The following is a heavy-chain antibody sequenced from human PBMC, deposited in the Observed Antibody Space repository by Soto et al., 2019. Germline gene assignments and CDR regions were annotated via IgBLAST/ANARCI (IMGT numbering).Heavy chain of an antibody. CDR3: ARGACSGGSCYSRENWFDP. D-gene: IGHD2-15*01. J-gene: IGHJ5*02. CDR1: GYTFTSYY. CDR2: INPSGGST. V-gene: IGHV1-46*01. Sequence: QVQLVQSGAEVKKPGASVKVSCKASGYTFTSYYMHWVRQAPGQGLEWMGIINPSGGSTSYAQKFQGRVNMTRDTSTSTVYMELSSLRSEDTAVYYCARGACSGGSCYSRENWFDPWGQGTLVTVSS.